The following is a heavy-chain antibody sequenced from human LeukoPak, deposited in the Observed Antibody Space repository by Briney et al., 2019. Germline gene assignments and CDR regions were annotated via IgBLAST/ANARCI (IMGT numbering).Heavy chain of an antibody. V-gene: IGHV6-1*01. CDR1: GDSVSSNSSA. Sequence: SQTLPLTCAISGDSVSSNSSAWNWIRQSPSGGLEWLGRTYYRSNLYTDYAVAVEGRATIHPDTSKNQFSLKLSSVTAADTAVYYCARQLSLGYDSRRRNWFDPWGQGTLVTVSS. CDR2: TYYRSNLYT. J-gene: IGHJ5*02. D-gene: IGHD3-22*01. CDR3: ARQLSLGYDSRRRNWFDP.